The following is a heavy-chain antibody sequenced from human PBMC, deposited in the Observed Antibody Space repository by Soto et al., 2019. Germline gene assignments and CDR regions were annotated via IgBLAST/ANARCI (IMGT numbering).Heavy chain of an antibody. J-gene: IGHJ4*02. D-gene: IGHD3-9*01. CDR2: ISYDGSEK. V-gene: IGHV3-30-3*01. CDR3: ARDRDEILTGYHDY. CDR1: GFTFTKFA. Sequence: PGGSLRLSCTASGFTFTKFAMHWVRRAPGKGLEWVALISYDGSEKYYADSVKGRFSISRDNSRNTLYLQMNSLRGEDTAVYYCARDRDEILTGYHDYWGQGTEVTVSS.